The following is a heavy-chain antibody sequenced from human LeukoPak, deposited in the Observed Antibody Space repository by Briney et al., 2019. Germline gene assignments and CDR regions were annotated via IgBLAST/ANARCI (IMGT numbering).Heavy chain of an antibody. V-gene: IGHV3-23*01. CDR3: AKDLYDSSGSRYDY. CDR2: MSGSGSST. D-gene: IGHD3-22*01. CDR1: GFTFSNYA. Sequence: GGSLRLSCAASGFTFSNYAMSWVRQAPGKGLEWVSAMSGSGSSTWYADSVKGRLTISRDNSKNTLFLQMSSLRAEDTAVYYCAKDLYDSSGSRYDYWGQGTLVTVSS. J-gene: IGHJ4*02.